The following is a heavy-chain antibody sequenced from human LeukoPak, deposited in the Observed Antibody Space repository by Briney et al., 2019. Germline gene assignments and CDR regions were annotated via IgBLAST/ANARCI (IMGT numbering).Heavy chain of an antibody. Sequence: PGRSLRLSCAASGFTFSDYAMPWVRQAPGKGLEWVAVLSYGGTNKYYADSVKGRFTISRDNSKNTMFLQMNSLRAEDTAVYHCARDRSGYANDAFDFWGQGTMVIVSS. CDR2: LSYGGTNK. V-gene: IGHV3-30-3*01. CDR3: ARDRSGYANDAFDF. CDR1: GFTFSDYA. D-gene: IGHD3-3*01. J-gene: IGHJ3*01.